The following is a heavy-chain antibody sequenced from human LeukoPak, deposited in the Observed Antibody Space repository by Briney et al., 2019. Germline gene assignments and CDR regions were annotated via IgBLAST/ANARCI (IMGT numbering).Heavy chain of an antibody. V-gene: IGHV4-34*01. CDR2: INHSGST. CDR1: GGSFSGYY. D-gene: IGHD2-2*01. J-gene: IGHJ5*02. CDR3: AIRVNIVVVPAAMPDAGWFDP. Sequence: SETLSLTCAVYGGSFSGYYWSWIRQPPGKGLEWIGEINHSGSTNYNPSLKSRVTISVDTSKNQFSLKLSSVTAADTAVYYCAIRVNIVVVPAAMPDAGWFDPWGQGTLVTVSS.